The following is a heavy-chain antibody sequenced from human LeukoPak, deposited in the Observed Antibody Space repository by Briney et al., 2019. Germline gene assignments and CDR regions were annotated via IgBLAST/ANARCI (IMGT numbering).Heavy chain of an antibody. D-gene: IGHD3-10*01. J-gene: IGHJ4*02. CDR1: GGTSSSYA. V-gene: IGHV1-69*05. CDR3: ARVGPSMVRGPYGEGDY. CDR2: IIPIFGTA. Sequence: ASVKVSCKASGGTSSSYAISWVRQAPGQGLEWMGRIIPIFGTANYAQKFQGRVTITTDESTSTAYMELSSLRSEDTAVYYCARVGPSMVRGPYGEGDYWGQGTLVTVSS.